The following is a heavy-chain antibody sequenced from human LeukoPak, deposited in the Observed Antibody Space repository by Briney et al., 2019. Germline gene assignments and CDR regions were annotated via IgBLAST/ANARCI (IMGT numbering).Heavy chain of an antibody. D-gene: IGHD4-17*01. CDR2: IKSKSDGGTT. V-gene: IGHV3-15*01. CDR1: GFTFVDAW. Sequence: GGSLRLSCTPSGFTFVDAWMSWVRQAPGKGLECVGRIKSKSDGGTTDYAAPVKGRFTISRDDSKNTLYLQMNSLKTEDTAVYFCATEYYGAYNFWGQGTLVTVSS. CDR3: ATEYYGAYNF. J-gene: IGHJ4*02.